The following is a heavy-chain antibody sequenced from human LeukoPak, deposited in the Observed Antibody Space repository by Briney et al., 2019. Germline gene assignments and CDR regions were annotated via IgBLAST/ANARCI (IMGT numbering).Heavy chain of an antibody. V-gene: IGHV1-8*01. D-gene: IGHD6-6*01. CDR3: ARGSSSSDLNWFDP. CDR2: MNPSSGNT. CDR1: GYTFTSYD. Sequence: ASVKVSCKASGYTFTSYDINWVRQATGQGLEWLGWMNPSSGNTGYAQKFQGRVTITRNTSISTAYMELSSLRSEDTAVYYCARGSSSSDLNWFDPWGQGTLVTVSS. J-gene: IGHJ5*02.